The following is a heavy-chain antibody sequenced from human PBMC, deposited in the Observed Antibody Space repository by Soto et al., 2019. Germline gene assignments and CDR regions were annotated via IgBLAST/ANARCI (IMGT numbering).Heavy chain of an antibody. V-gene: IGHV1-18*01. D-gene: IGHD6-19*01. CDR3: ARDLGRYSSGSRFDP. CDR2: ISAYNGNT. Sequence: ASVKVSCKASGYTFTSYAMHWVRQAPGQRLEWMGWISAYNGNTSYAQKLQGRVTMTTDTSTSTAYMELRSLRSDDTAVYYCARDLGRYSSGSRFDPWGQGTLVTVSS. CDR1: GYTFTSYA. J-gene: IGHJ5*02.